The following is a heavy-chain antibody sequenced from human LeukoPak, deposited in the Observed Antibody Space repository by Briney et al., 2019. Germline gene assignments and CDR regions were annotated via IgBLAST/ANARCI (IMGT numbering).Heavy chain of an antibody. D-gene: IGHD2-15*01. CDR2: IYYSGST. Sequence: SETLSLTCTVSGGSISSGGYYWSWIRQHPGKGLEWIGYIYYSGSTYYNPSLKSQVTISVDTSKNQFSLKLSSVTAADTAVYYCARTVVVVAATPAYYFDYWGQGTLVTVSS. V-gene: IGHV4-31*01. CDR1: GGSISSGGYY. J-gene: IGHJ4*02. CDR3: ARTVVVVAATPAYYFDY.